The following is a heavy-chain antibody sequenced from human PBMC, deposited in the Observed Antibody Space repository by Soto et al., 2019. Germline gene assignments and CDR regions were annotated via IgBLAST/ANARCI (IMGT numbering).Heavy chain of an antibody. CDR2: IRFDGSNT. CDR3: ATGGSHDAFDI. Sequence: PGGSLRLSCAASGSIFTGYGMRWVHQAPGKGLEWVAAIRFDGSNTYYADSVTGRFTISRDNSKNMLYLQMNSLRAEYTGVYSCATGGSHDAFDIWCQGTMVTVSS. V-gene: IGHV3-30*02. CDR1: GSIFTGYG. J-gene: IGHJ3*02. D-gene: IGHD1-26*01.